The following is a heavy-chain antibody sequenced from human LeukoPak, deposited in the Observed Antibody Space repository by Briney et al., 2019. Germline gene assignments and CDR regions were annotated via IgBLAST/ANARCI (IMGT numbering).Heavy chain of an antibody. CDR1: GFTFSSYG. CDR2: IWYDGSNK. CDR3: ARDQRAPRYYDILSLPDY. J-gene: IGHJ4*02. V-gene: IGHV3-33*01. D-gene: IGHD3-9*01. Sequence: GGSPRLSCAASGFTFSSYGMHWVRQAPGKGLEWVAVIWYDGSNKYYADSVKGRFTISRDNSKNTLYLQMNSLRAEDTAVYYCARDQRAPRYYDILSLPDYWGQGTLVTVSS.